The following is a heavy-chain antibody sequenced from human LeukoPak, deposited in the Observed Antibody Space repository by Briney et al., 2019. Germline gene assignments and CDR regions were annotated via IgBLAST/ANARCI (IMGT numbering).Heavy chain of an antibody. CDR3: AKTSVGVTACFDY. J-gene: IGHJ4*02. CDR2: IYSGGST. D-gene: IGHD2-21*02. V-gene: IGHV3-66*01. Sequence: GGSLRLSCAASGFTVSSNYMSWVRQAPGKGLEWVSVIYSGGSTYYADSVKGRFTISRDNSKSTLYLQMNSLRAEDTAVYYCAKTSVGVTACFDYWGQGTLVTVSS. CDR1: GFTVSSNY.